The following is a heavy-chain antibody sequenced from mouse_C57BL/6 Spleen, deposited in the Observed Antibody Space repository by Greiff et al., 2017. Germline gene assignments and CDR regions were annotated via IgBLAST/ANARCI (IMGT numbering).Heavy chain of an antibody. J-gene: IGHJ3*01. Sequence: QVQLQQSGPGLVAPSQSLSITCTVSGFSLTSYGVSWVRQPPGKGLEWLGVICGDGSTNYHSALISRLSISKDNSKSQVFLKLNSLLTDDTATYYCAEGFYYGPFAYWGKGTLVTVSA. CDR2: ICGDGST. D-gene: IGHD2-1*01. V-gene: IGHV2-3*01. CDR1: GFSLTSYG. CDR3: AEGFYYGPFAY.